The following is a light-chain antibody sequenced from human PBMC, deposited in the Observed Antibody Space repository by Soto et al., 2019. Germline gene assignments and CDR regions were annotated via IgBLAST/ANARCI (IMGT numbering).Light chain of an antibody. J-gene: IGLJ1*01. V-gene: IGLV2-14*03. CDR1: ISDIGTYNY. CDR3: SSYTHTGILYV. Sequence: QSALTQPASGSGSHRQSSTISCTGSISDIGTYNYVSWYQQHSGKAPRLIISDVSDRPSGVSNRFSGSKSGNSASLTISGLQPEDEAHYYCSSYTHTGILYVFGTGTKVTVL. CDR2: DVS.